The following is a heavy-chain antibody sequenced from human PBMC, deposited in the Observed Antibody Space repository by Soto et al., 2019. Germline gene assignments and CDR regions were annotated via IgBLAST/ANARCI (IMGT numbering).Heavy chain of an antibody. CDR2: IYPGDSDT. CDR3: ARHDLSSTSFLFSGYYYMDV. Sequence: GESLKISCQGSGYSFTNYWIGWVRQMPGKGLEWMGIIYPGDSDTRYSPSFQGQVTISADKSISTAYLQWSSLKASDTAIYYCARHDLSSTSFLFSGYYYMDVWGKGTTVTVSS. V-gene: IGHV5-51*01. CDR1: GYSFTNYW. J-gene: IGHJ6*03. D-gene: IGHD2-2*01.